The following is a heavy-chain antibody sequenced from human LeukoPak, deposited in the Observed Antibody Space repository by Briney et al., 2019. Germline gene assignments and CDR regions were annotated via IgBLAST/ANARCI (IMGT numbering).Heavy chain of an antibody. J-gene: IGHJ6*03. CDR1: SGSISSHY. D-gene: IGHD3-22*01. CDR3: ARDLEDYYDSSGSRGYYYYYYMDV. CDR2: IYYSGST. Sequence: PSETLSLTCTVSSGSISSHYWSWIRQPPGKGLEWIGYIYYSGSTNYNPSLKSRVTISVDTSKNQFSLKLSSVTAADTAVYYCARDLEDYYDSSGSRGYYYYYYMDVWGKGTTVTISS. V-gene: IGHV4-59*11.